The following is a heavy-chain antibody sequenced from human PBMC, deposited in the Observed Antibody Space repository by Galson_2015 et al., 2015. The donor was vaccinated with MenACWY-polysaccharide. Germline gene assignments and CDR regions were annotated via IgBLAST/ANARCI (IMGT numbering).Heavy chain of an antibody. CDR1: GFTFSIYV. Sequence: SLRLSCAASGFTFSIYVMTWVRQAPGKGLEWVSAISSGSDTTYYTDSVKGRFTISRDNSKDTVHLQMDSLRAEDTAVYYCVKGGWAGSGGQGTLVTVSS. D-gene: IGHD6-19*01. J-gene: IGHJ4*02. CDR2: ISSGSDTT. V-gene: IGHV3-23*01. CDR3: VKGGWAGS.